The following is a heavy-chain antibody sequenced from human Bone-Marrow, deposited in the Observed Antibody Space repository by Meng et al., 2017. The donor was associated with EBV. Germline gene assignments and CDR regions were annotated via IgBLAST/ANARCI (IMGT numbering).Heavy chain of an antibody. J-gene: IGHJ4*02. CDR3: SRSNWYPDY. D-gene: IGHD6-13*01. CDR1: GFTLSNYW. Sequence: VERVESGGGLFQPGGSLRLSCAASGFTLSNYWMHWVRQVPGKGLVWVSRINVDGSDTIYADSVKGRFTISRDNGKNTLYLQMNSLRADDTAVYYCSRSNWYPDYWGQGTLVTVSS. CDR2: INVDGSDT. V-gene: IGHV3-74*01.